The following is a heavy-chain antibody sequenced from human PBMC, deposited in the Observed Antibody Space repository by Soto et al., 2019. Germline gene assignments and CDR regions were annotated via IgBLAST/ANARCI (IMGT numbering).Heavy chain of an antibody. J-gene: IGHJ3*02. V-gene: IGHV3-74*01. CDR2: LNSDGRGT. CDR1: GFTLNSYW. D-gene: IGHD5-12*01. CDR3: ARARLATRNALEI. Sequence: PGGSLRLSCAASGFTLNSYWMHWVRQVPGKGLVWVSRLNSDGRGTNYADSVKGRFTISRDNAKNTLYLQMSSLRVEDTAVYYCARARLATRNALEIWGQGATVTVSS.